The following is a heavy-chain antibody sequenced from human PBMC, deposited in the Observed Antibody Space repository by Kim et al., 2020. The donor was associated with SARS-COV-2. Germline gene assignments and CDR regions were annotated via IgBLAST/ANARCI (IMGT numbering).Heavy chain of an antibody. D-gene: IGHD3-22*01. CDR1: GFTFSGSA. CDR2: FRSKAKNYAT. CDR3: TSADGSDSSAHYYS. J-gene: IGHJ4*01. V-gene: IGHV3-73*01. Sequence: GGSLRLSCAASGFTFSGSAMHWVPQASGKGLEWVGRFRSKAKNYATAYAASVKGRFTISRDDSENTAYLQMNSLKTEDTAVYFCTSADGSDSSAHYYSWGHGTLVTVSS.